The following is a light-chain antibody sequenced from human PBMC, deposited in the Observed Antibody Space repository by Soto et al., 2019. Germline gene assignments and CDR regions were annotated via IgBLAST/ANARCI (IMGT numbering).Light chain of an antibody. CDR2: DTS. J-gene: IGLJ2*01. CDR1: TGAVASGHY. Sequence: QAVVTQEPSLTVSPGGTVTLTCGSSTGAVASGHYPYWFQQKPGQAPRTLIYDTSKKHSWTPARFSGSLLGGKAALTLSGAQPEDEAVYYCLLSYSDAVAFGGGTKLTVL. V-gene: IGLV7-46*01. CDR3: LLSYSDAVA.